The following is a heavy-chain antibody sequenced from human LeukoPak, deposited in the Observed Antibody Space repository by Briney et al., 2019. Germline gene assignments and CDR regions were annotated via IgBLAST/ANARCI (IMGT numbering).Heavy chain of an antibody. J-gene: IGHJ5*02. D-gene: IGHD2-2*01. CDR3: ARQSVVVPAAGGDWFDP. V-gene: IGHV4-4*07. Sequence: SETLSLTCTVSGGSICSYYWSWIRQPAGKGLEWIGRIYTSGSTNYNPSLKSRVTMSVDTSKNQFSLKLSSVTAADTAVYYCARQSVVVPAAGGDWFDPWGQGTLVTVSS. CDR2: IYTSGST. CDR1: GGSICSYY.